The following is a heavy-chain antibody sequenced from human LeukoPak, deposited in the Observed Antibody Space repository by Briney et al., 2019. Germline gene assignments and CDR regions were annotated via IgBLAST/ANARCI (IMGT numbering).Heavy chain of an antibody. J-gene: IGHJ4*02. CDR3: ARVPNWRYYLDY. D-gene: IGHD2-8*01. V-gene: IGHV1-46*01. CDR1: GYTLSSYD. Sequence: ASVKVSCKASGYTLSSYDMHWVRQASGQGLEWMAIINPSAGSTDYARKFQGRVTVTRDTSTSTVYMELSSLTSEDTAVYYCARVPNWRYYLDYWGQGTLVTVSS. CDR2: INPSAGST.